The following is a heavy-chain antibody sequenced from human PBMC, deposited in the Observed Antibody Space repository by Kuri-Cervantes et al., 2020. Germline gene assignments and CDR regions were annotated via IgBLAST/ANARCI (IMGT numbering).Heavy chain of an antibody. CDR3: ATSSMIGENWFDP. V-gene: IGHV1-8*01. CDR1: GYTFTSYD. CDR2: MNPNSGNT. J-gene: IGHJ5*02. D-gene: IGHD3-22*01. Sequence: ASVKVSCKASGYTFTSYDINWVRQATGQGLEWMGWMNPNSGNTGYAQKFQGRVTMTRNTSISTDYMELSSLRSEDTAVYYCATSSMIGENWFDPWGQGTLVTVSS.